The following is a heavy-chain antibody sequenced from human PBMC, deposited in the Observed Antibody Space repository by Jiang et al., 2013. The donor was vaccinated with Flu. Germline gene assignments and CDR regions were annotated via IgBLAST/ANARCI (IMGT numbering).Heavy chain of an antibody. D-gene: IGHD3-9*01. CDR2: ISAYNANT. V-gene: IGHV1-18*04. J-gene: IGHJ6*02. Sequence: TFITYGISWVRQAPGQGLEWMGWISAYNANTNYAQNLQGRVTMTTDTSTRTAYMEVRSLRSDDTAVYYCATGGSETGYSETHYYGMDVWGQGTTVTVSS. CDR3: ATGGSETGYSETHYYGMDV. CDR1: TFITYG.